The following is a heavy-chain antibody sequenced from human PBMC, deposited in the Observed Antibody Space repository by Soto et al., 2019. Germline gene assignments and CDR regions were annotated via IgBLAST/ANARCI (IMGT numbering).Heavy chain of an antibody. CDR1: GGSISSYY. CDR2: IYYSGST. D-gene: IGHD1-20*01. J-gene: IGHJ4*02. Sequence: SETLSLTCTVSGGSISSYYWSWIRQPPGKGLEWIGYIYYSGSTNYNPSLKSRVTISVDTSKNQFSLKLSSVTAADTAVYYCARGRDRYNWKPREFDYWGQGTLVTVSS. CDR3: ARGRDRYNWKPREFDY. V-gene: IGHV4-59*01.